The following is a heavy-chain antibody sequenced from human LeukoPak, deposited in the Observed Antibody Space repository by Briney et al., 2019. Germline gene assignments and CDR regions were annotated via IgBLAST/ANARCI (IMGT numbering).Heavy chain of an antibody. V-gene: IGHV3-33*01. D-gene: IGHD1-26*01. CDR2: IWYDGSNK. Sequence: GGSLRLSCAASGFTFSSYSMHWVRQAPGKGLEWVAVIWYDGSNKYYADSVKGRFTISRDNSKNTLYLQMNSLRAEDTAVYYCAREGSYAHDAFDIWGQGTMVTVSS. CDR3: AREGSYAHDAFDI. J-gene: IGHJ3*02. CDR1: GFTFSSYS.